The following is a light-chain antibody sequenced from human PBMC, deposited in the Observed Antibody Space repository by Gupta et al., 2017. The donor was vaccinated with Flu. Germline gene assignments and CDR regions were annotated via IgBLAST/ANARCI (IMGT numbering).Light chain of an antibody. V-gene: IGLV1-51*01. J-gene: IGLJ3*02. CDR2: ESE. Sequence: KVTIACCGGSSNSGDNHVSWYQRFPGAAPKLVINESEVGRLGIPDGFSGSRSGTSATLAITGLQAGEEADYYCGARKSSRAEGVFGGGTKLTVL. CDR1: SSNSGDNH. CDR3: GARKSSRAEGV.